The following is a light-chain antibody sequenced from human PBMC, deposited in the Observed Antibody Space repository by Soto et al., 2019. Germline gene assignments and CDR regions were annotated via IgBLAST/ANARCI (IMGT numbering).Light chain of an antibody. CDR3: QQRGNWPPT. CDR1: QRVSSY. Sequence: IVLTQSPATLSLSPGERATLSCRASQRVSSYLAWYQQKPGQAPRLLIYDASNRATGIPARFSGSGSGTDFTLTISSLEPEDFAVYYCQQRGNWPPTFGPGTKVDIK. CDR2: DAS. V-gene: IGKV3-11*01. J-gene: IGKJ3*01.